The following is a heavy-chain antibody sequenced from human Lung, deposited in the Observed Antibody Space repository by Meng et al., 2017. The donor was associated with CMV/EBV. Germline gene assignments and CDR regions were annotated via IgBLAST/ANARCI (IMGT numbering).Heavy chain of an antibody. CDR3: ARDPRPGAYYFGMDV. CDR1: RFSFSDYY. D-gene: IGHD6-6*01. CDR2: ISSTGSSI. Sequence: GGSMSLXCAASRFSFSDYYMSWIRQAPGKGLEWVSYISSTGSSIYYADSVQGRFTISRDNAKNSLYLQMNSLRAEDTAMYYCARDPRPGAYYFGMDVWGQGTTVTVSS. J-gene: IGHJ6*02. V-gene: IGHV3-11*04.